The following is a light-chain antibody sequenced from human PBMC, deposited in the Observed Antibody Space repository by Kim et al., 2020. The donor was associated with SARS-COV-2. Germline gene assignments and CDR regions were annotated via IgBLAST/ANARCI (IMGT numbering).Light chain of an antibody. J-gene: IGKJ4*01. CDR3: KEYGRTPRT. V-gene: IGKV3-20*01. CDR2: GSS. Sequence: EIVLTQSPVTVSLSPGDRASLSCRASHSVSSSYLAWYQQQPGQATRLLIYGSSSRATGIPDRFSGSGSRTDFTLTISRLEPEDVAVYYCKEYGRTPRTFGGGTKMDI. CDR1: HSVSSSY.